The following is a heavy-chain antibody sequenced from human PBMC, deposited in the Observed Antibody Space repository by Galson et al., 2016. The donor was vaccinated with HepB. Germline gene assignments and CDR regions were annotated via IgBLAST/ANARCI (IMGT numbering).Heavy chain of an antibody. J-gene: IGHJ6*02. V-gene: IGHV6-1*01. D-gene: IGHD1-1*01. Sequence: CAISGDSVSSTSATWNWIRQSPSRGLEWLGRTYYRSKWYNDYAVAVRSRINIKPDTSKNQFSLQLNSATPEDTAVYYCARDQPQSDKWNDEGEPYDYFYGMDVWGLGTTVTVSS. CDR2: TYYRSKWYN. CDR3: ARDQPQSDKWNDEGEPYDYFYGMDV. CDR1: GDSVSSTSAT.